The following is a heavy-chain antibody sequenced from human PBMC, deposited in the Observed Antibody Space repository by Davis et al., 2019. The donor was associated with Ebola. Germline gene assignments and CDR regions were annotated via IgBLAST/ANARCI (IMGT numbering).Heavy chain of an antibody. CDR1: GFTFSDYY. CDR3: ARVGSVGEVAALDV. V-gene: IGHV3-11*04. CDR2: ISGGGRTI. Sequence: GESLKISCAASGFTFSDYYMSWIRQAPGKGLEWVSYISGGGRTIYYADSVKGRFTISRDNAKNSLYLQMNSLRAEDTAVYYCARVGSVGEVAALDVWGQGTTVTVSS. D-gene: IGHD2-15*01. J-gene: IGHJ6*02.